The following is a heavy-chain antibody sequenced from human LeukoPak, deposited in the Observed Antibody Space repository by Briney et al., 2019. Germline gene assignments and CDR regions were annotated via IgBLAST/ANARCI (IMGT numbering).Heavy chain of an antibody. Sequence: ASVKVSCKASGGAFSSYAISWVRQAPGQGLEWMGGIIPIFGTANYAQKFQGRVTITADESTSTAYMELSSLRSEDTAVYYCARGPNPYSSSSMNWFDPWGQGTLVTVSS. D-gene: IGHD6-13*01. J-gene: IGHJ5*02. CDR1: GGAFSSYA. CDR3: ARGPNPYSSSSMNWFDP. V-gene: IGHV1-69*13. CDR2: IIPIFGTA.